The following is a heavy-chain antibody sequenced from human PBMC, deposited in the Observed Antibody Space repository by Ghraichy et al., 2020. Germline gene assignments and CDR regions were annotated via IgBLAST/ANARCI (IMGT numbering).Heavy chain of an antibody. V-gene: IGHV3-23*01. CDR1: GFTFSTYA. Sequence: CAASGFTFSTYAMSWVRQAPGKGPEWVSAISGNGASTNYADSVRGRFTISRDNSKNTLYLQMNSLRVEETAVYYCAKKFYYGSESTSDLFDYWGQGTLVTVSS. CDR2: ISGNGAST. J-gene: IGHJ4*02. D-gene: IGHD3-10*01. CDR3: AKKFYYGSESTSDLFDY.